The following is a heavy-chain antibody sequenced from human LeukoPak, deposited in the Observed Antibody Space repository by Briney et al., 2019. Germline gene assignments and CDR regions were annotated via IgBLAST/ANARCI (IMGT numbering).Heavy chain of an antibody. CDR2: INPSGGST. J-gene: IGHJ6*02. CDR1: GYTFTSYY. CDR3: ARGVDTTRGLWLYGMDV. V-gene: IGHV1-46*01. Sequence: ASVKGSCTASGYTFTSYYMHWVRQTPGQGLEWMGIINPSGGSTSYAQKFQGGVTMTRDTSTSTVFMELSSLRSEDTAVYYCARGVDTTRGLWLYGMDVWGQGTTVTVSS. D-gene: IGHD5-18*01.